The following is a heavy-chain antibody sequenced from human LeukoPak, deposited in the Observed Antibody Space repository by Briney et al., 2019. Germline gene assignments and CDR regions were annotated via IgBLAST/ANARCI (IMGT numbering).Heavy chain of an antibody. CDR2: IRSGGDVT. Sequence: GGSLRLSCAASGFTFSSFPMSWVRQILGKGLQWVSAIRSGGDVTYYADSVKGRFAVSRDNSKNTLYLQLNSLRPEDTAVYYCAKELIVAPTGPVGFEYWGQGTLVTVSS. V-gene: IGHV3-23*01. CDR3: AKELIVAPTGPVGFEY. J-gene: IGHJ4*02. CDR1: GFTFSSFP. D-gene: IGHD2-21*01.